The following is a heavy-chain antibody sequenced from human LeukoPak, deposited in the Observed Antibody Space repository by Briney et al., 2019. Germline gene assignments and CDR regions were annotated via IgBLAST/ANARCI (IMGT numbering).Heavy chain of an antibody. Sequence: PSETLSLTCTVSGGSISSYYGSWIRQPPGKGLEWIGYIYYSGSTNYNPSLKSRITISVDTSKNQFSLKLSSVTTADTAVYYCARALRDGYFTSFFDYWGQGTLSPSPQ. V-gene: IGHV4-59*01. CDR3: ARALRDGYFTSFFDY. D-gene: IGHD5-24*01. CDR1: GGSISSYY. CDR2: IYYSGST. J-gene: IGHJ4*02.